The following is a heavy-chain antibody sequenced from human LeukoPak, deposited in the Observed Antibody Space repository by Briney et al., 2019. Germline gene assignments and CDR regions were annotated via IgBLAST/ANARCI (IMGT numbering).Heavy chain of an antibody. D-gene: IGHD3-22*01. Sequence: GGSLRLSCAASGFTFSSYAMHWVRQAPGKGLEWVAVISYDGSNKYYADSVKGRFTISRDNSKNTLYLQMNSLRAEDTAVYYCARKGSSGYYYGYWGQETLVTVSS. CDR1: GFTFSSYA. CDR2: ISYDGSNK. CDR3: ARKGSSGYYYGY. J-gene: IGHJ4*02. V-gene: IGHV3-30-3*01.